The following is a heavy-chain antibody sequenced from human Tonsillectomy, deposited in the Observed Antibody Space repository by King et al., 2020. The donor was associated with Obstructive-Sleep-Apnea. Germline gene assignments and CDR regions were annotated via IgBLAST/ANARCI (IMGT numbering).Heavy chain of an antibody. CDR1: GFTFSSYA. D-gene: IGHD6-13*01. V-gene: IGHV3-30-3*01. J-gene: IGHJ3*02. Sequence: VQLVESGGGVVQPGRSLRLSCAASGFTFSSYAMHWVRQAPGKGLEWVAVISYDGSNKYYADSVKGRFTISRDNSKNTLYLQMNSLRAEDTAVYYCAREQVWRSSSWNDAFDIWGQGTMVTVSS. CDR2: ISYDGSNK. CDR3: AREQVWRSSSWNDAFDI.